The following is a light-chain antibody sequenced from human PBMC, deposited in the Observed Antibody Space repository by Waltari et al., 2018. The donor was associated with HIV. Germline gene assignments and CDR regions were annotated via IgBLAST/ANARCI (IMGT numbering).Light chain of an antibody. V-gene: IGLV2-23*02. Sequence: QSALTQPASVSGSPGQSITISCTGTSSDVGAYNLVSWYQKYPGKAPKLMIFEVIKRPSGVSDRFSGSRSGNTASLTISGLQTEDKGDYYCCSYSGTGVVFGGGTKVTVL. CDR1: SSDVGAYNL. J-gene: IGLJ2*01. CDR3: CSYSGTGVV. CDR2: EVI.